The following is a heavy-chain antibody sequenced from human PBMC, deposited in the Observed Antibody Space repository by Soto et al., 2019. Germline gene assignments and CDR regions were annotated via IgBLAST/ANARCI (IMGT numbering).Heavy chain of an antibody. V-gene: IGHV3-7*04. Sequence: EVQLVESGGGLVQPGGSLRPSCAASGFTFSGYWMTWVRRAPGKGLEGVANISPDGSEEYYVDSVKGRFTISRDNAKNSVYLQMNSLRGEDTALYYCTRDLNHDTGPWGQGTQVTVSS. D-gene: IGHD2-8*02. CDR3: TRDLNHDTGP. CDR1: GFTFSGYW. CDR2: ISPDGSEE. J-gene: IGHJ5*02.